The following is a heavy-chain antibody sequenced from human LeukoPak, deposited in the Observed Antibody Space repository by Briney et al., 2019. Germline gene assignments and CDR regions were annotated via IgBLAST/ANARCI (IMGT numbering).Heavy chain of an antibody. J-gene: IGHJ4*02. CDR3: ARDEWELLRAY. Sequence: GGSLRLSCAASGFTVSSNYMGWVRQAPGKGLEWLSIIYSGGSIYYADSVKGRFTISRDNSKNTLYLQMNSLRAEDTAVYYCARDEWELLRAYWGQGTLVTVSS. D-gene: IGHD1-26*01. CDR2: IYSGGSI. V-gene: IGHV3-66*02. CDR1: GFTVSSNY.